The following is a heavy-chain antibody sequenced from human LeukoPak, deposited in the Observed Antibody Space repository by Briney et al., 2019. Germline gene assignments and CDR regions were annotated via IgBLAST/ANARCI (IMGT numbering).Heavy chain of an antibody. CDR1: GGTFSSYA. CDR3: ARDRCSGGSCYSTSKYNWFDP. D-gene: IGHD2-15*01. CDR2: IIPIFGTA. Sequence: PVKVSCKASGGTFSSYAISWVRQAPGQGLEWMGRIIPIFGTANYAQKFQGRVTITTDESTSTAYMELSSLRSEDTAVYYCARDRCSGGSCYSTSKYNWFDPWGQGTLVTVSS. J-gene: IGHJ5*02. V-gene: IGHV1-69*05.